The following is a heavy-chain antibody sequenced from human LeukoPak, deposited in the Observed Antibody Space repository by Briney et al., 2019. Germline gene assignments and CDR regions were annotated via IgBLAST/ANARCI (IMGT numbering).Heavy chain of an antibody. Sequence: SEALSLTCTVSGGSISSVSYYWSWIRQPAGKGLEWIGRIYTSGSTKYNPSLKSRVTISVDTSKNQSALELSSAAAADTAVYYCARGEWTLDAFDIWGQGTMVTVSS. CDR2: IYTSGST. D-gene: IGHD3-3*01. CDR1: GGSISSVSYY. J-gene: IGHJ3*02. V-gene: IGHV4-61*02. CDR3: ARGEWTLDAFDI.